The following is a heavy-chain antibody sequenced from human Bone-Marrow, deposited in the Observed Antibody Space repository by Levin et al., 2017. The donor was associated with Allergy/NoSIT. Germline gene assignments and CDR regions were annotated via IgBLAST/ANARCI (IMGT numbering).Heavy chain of an antibody. Sequence: SETLSLTCAVSGYSISSSNWWGWIRQPPGKGLEWIGYIYYSGSTYYNPSLKSRVTMSVDTSKNQFSLKLSSVTAVDTAVYYCASAPMRGLYYFDYWGQGTLVTVSS. CDR2: IYYSGST. CDR3: ASAPMRGLYYFDY. CDR1: GYSISSSNW. J-gene: IGHJ4*02. V-gene: IGHV4-28*01. D-gene: IGHD3/OR15-3a*01.